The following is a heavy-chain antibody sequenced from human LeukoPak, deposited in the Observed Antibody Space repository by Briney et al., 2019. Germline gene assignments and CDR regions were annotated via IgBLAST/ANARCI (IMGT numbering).Heavy chain of an antibody. D-gene: IGHD2/OR15-2a*01. CDR3: ARNILFAFDI. J-gene: IGHJ3*02. CDR2: ISGSGGST. Sequence: GGSLRLSCAASGFTFSSYAMSWVRQAPGKGLEWVSAISGSGGSTYYADSVKGRFTISRDNSKNTLYLQVNSLRAEDTAMYYCARNILFAFDIWGQGTMVTASS. CDR1: GFTFSSYA. V-gene: IGHV3-23*01.